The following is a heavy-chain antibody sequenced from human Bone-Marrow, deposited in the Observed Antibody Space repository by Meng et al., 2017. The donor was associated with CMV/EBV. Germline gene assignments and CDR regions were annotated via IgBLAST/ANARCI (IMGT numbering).Heavy chain of an antibody. CDR1: GGSFSNYY. D-gene: IGHD3-3*01. J-gene: IGHJ4*02. CDR2: INHSGST. CDR3: ARSPFWSGYHYYFDY. Sequence: SETLSLTCAVYGGSFSNYYWSWIRQPPGKGLEWIGEINHSGSTNYNPSLKSRVTISVDTSKNQFSLKPSSVTAADTAVYYCARSPFWSGYHYYFDYWGQGTLVTVSS. V-gene: IGHV4-34*01.